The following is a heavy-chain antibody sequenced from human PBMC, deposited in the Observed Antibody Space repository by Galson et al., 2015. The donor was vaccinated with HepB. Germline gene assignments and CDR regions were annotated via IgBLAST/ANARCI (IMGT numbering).Heavy chain of an antibody. V-gene: IGHV3-30*18. J-gene: IGHJ6*02. D-gene: IGHD6-19*01. CDR3: AKDWRGGWENMDV. CDR2: ISYDGSNK. Sequence: SLRLSCAASGFNFSNYGMHWVRQAPGKGLEWVAMISYDGSNKYYADSVRGRFTSSRDNSKNTLYLQMNSLRLEDTAVYYCAKDWRGGWENMDVWGQGTTVTVSS. CDR1: GFNFSNYG.